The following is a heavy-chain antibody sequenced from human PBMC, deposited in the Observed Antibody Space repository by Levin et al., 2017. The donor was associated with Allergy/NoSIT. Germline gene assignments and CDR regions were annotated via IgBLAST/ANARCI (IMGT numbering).Heavy chain of an antibody. CDR3: ASEAAPPSPNWVAY. CDR2: INSDGIT. Sequence: RAGGSLRLSCAASGFTFSSYWMHWVRQAPGKGLMWVSRINSDGITTYADSVKGRFTISRDNAKNTLYLQMNSLRAEDTAVYYCASEAAPPSPNWVAYWGQGTLVTVSS. J-gene: IGHJ4*02. CDR1: GFTFSSYW. D-gene: IGHD7-27*01. V-gene: IGHV3-74*01.